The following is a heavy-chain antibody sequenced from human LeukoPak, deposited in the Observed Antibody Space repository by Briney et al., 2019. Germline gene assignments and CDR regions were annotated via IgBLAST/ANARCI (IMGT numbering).Heavy chain of an antibody. CDR1: GFTFDDYA. CDR3: AKDSRGSYSDFDY. V-gene: IGHV3-9*01. D-gene: IGHD1-26*01. CDR2: ISWNSGSI. Sequence: GGSLRLSCAASGFTFDDYAKHWVRQAPGKGLEWVSGISWNSGSIGYADSVKGRFTISRDNAKNSLYLQMNSLRAEDTALYYCAKDSRGSYSDFDYWGQGTLVTVSS. J-gene: IGHJ4*02.